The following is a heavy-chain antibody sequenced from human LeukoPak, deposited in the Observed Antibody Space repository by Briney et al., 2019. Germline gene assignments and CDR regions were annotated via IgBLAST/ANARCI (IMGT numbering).Heavy chain of an antibody. CDR2: ISSSSSYI. J-gene: IGHJ6*03. Sequence: GGSLRLSCAASGFTFSSYSMNWVRQAPGKGLEWVSSISSSSSYIYYADSVKGRFTISRDNAKNSLYLQMNSLRAEDTAVYYCARVVHVAAAGLRRIYYMDVWGKGTTVTVSS. V-gene: IGHV3-21*01. CDR1: GFTFSSYS. D-gene: IGHD6-13*01. CDR3: ARVVHVAAAGLRRIYYMDV.